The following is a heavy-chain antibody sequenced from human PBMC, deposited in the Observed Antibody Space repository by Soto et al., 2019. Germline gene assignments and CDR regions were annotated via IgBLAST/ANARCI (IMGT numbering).Heavy chain of an antibody. Sequence: VQLLESGGDLVQPGGSLRLSCVASGFTFSDHYMSWIRQAPGKGLEWISYINPSGTNTDYAESVKGRFTISRDNAENSLYLQMNSLRAEDTALYYCARGHHSLDVWGQGATVTVSS. D-gene: IGHD4-4*01. J-gene: IGHJ6*02. CDR2: INPSGTNT. V-gene: IGHV3-11*03. CDR1: GFTFSDHY. CDR3: ARGHHSLDV.